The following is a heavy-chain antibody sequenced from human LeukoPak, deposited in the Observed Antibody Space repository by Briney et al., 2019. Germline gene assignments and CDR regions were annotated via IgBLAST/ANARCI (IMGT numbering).Heavy chain of an antibody. J-gene: IGHJ4*02. D-gene: IGHD2-21*02. CDR2: IYYSGST. CDR3: ARLLSGYCGGDYYSTVLDY. V-gene: IGHV4-59*08. Sequence: SETLSLTCTVSGGSISSYYWSWIRQPPGKGLEWIGYIYYSGSTNYNPSLKSRVTISVDTSKNQFSLKLSSVTAADTAVYYCARLLSGYCGGDYYSTVLDYWGQGTLVTVSS. CDR1: GGSISSYY.